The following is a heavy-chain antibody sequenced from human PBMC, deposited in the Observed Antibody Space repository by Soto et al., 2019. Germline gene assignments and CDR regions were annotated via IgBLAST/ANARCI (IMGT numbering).Heavy chain of an antibody. CDR3: ARGVLRFLGWHPLGPPPPLYFDY. D-gene: IGHD3-3*01. CDR2: MNPNSGNT. Sequence: GASVKVSCKASGYTFTSYDINWVRQATGQGLEWMGWMNPNSGNTGYAQKFQGRVTMTRNTSISTAYMELSSLRSEDTAVYFCARGVLRFLGWHPLGPPPPLYFDYWGQGTLVTVSS. V-gene: IGHV1-8*01. J-gene: IGHJ4*02. CDR1: GYTFTSYD.